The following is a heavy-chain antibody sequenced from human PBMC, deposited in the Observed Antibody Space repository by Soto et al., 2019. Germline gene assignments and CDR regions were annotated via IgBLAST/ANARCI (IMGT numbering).Heavy chain of an antibody. D-gene: IGHD3-10*01. Sequence: PGGSLRLSCAASGFTFSSYAMSWVRQAPGKGLEWVSAISGSGAGTYYADSVKGRFTISRDNSKNMLYLQMNSLRAEDTAVYYCAKDYYGSGNDAFDIWGQGTMVTVSS. CDR2: ISGSGAGT. CDR1: GFTFSSYA. V-gene: IGHV3-23*01. J-gene: IGHJ3*02. CDR3: AKDYYGSGNDAFDI.